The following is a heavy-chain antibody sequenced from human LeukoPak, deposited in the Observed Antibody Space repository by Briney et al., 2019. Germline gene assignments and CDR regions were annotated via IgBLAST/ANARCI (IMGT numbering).Heavy chain of an antibody. D-gene: IGHD1-26*01. Sequence: SETLSLTCTVSGGSISSYSWSWIRQPPGKGLEWIGYIYHSGSTYYNPSLKSRVTISVDRSKNQFSLKLSSVTAADTAVYYCARAGSGSYLALGRGTAFDYWGQGTLVTVSS. J-gene: IGHJ4*02. CDR2: IYHSGST. CDR3: ARAGSGSYLALGRGTAFDY. CDR1: GGSISSYS. V-gene: IGHV4-30-2*01.